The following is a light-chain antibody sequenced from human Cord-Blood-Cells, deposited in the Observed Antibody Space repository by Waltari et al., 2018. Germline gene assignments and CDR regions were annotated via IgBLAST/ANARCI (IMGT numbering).Light chain of an antibody. J-gene: IGKJ1*01. CDR3: QQYDSTRT. CDR2: WAA. Sequence: ILLTQHPASLALSLSERATIDGKSRQSVLYSSNNKNYLAWYQQKPGQPPKLLIYWAATRESGVPDRVSGSVSGTDFTLTISSLQAEDVAVYYCQQYDSTRTFGQGTKVEIK. V-gene: IGKV4-1*01. CDR1: QSVLYSSNNKNY.